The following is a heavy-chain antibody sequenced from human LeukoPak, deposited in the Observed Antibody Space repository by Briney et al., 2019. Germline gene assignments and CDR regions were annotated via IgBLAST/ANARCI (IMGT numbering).Heavy chain of an antibody. CDR3: AREAPPRGYSYVDYYYYYMDV. CDR1: GFTFSTYS. Sequence: KSGGSLRLSCAASGFTFSTYSMNWVRQAPGKGLEWVSSISRSSSYIYYVDSVKGRFTISRDNAKNSLYLQMNSLRAEDTAVYYCAREAPPRGYSYVDYYYYYMDVWGKGTTVTVSS. CDR2: ISRSSSYI. J-gene: IGHJ6*03. D-gene: IGHD5-18*01. V-gene: IGHV3-21*01.